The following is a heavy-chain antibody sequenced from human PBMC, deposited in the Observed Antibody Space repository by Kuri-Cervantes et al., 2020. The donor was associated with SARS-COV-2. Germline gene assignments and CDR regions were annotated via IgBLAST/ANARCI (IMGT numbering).Heavy chain of an antibody. D-gene: IGHD5-18*01. Sequence: ESLKISCTVSGGSISSSSYYWGWIRQPPGKGLEWIGSIYYSWSTYYNPSLKSRVTISVDTSKNQFALKLSSVTAADTAVYYCASQVDTAMAFDYWGQGTLVTVSS. CDR3: ASQVDTAMAFDY. V-gene: IGHV4-39*01. J-gene: IGHJ4*02. CDR1: GGSISSSSYY. CDR2: IYYSWST.